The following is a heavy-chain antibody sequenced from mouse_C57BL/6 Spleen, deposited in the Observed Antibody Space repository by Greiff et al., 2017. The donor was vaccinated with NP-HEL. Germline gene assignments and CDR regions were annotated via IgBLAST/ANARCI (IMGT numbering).Heavy chain of an antibody. J-gene: IGHJ1*03. Sequence: EVKLMESGGGLVKPGGSLKLSCAASGFTFSDYGMHWVRQAPEKGLEWVAYISSGSSTIYYADTVKGRFTISRDNAKNTLFLQMTSLRSEDTAMYYCARNYGNSRFDVWGTGTTVTVSS. CDR1: GFTFSDYG. V-gene: IGHV5-17*01. D-gene: IGHD2-1*01. CDR3: ARNYGNSRFDV. CDR2: ISSGSSTI.